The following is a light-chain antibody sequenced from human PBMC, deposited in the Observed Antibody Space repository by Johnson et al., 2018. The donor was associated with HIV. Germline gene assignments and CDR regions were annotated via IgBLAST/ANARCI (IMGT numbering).Light chain of an antibody. Sequence: QSVLTQPPSVSAAPGQKVTISCSGSSSNIGNNYVSWYQQLPRTAPKLLIYDNDKRPSGIPDRFSGSKSGTSATLGITGLQTGDEADYYCGTWDSSLSGVFGTWTKVTVL. J-gene: IGLJ1*01. CDR2: DND. CDR3: GTWDSSLSGV. CDR1: SSNIGNNY. V-gene: IGLV1-51*01.